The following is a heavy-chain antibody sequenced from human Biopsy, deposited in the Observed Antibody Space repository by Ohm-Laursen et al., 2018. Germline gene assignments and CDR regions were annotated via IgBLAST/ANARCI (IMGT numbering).Heavy chain of an antibody. D-gene: IGHD2/OR15-2a*01. J-gene: IGHJ6*02. Sequence: SETLSLTWTVSNDSISNYFWTWIRQPPGKGLEWIGYIYYSGSTNYNPSLKSRVTISVDTSKNQFSLRLNSVTAADTAVYYCARATNSTGWPYYYFYGMDVWGQGTTVTVSS. CDR3: ARATNSTGWPYYYFYGMDV. CDR2: IYYSGST. V-gene: IGHV4-59*01. CDR1: NDSISNYF.